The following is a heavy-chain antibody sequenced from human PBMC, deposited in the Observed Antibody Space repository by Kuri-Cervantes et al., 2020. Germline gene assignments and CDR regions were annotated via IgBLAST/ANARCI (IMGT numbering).Heavy chain of an antibody. V-gene: IGHV3-15*01. CDR1: GFTFSNAW. J-gene: IGHJ6*03. CDR3: TTEYYDFWSGYYSYMDV. CDR2: IKSKTDGGTT. D-gene: IGHD3-3*01. Sequence: GGSLRLSCAASGFTFSNAWMSWVRQAPGKGLEWVGRIKSKTDGGTTDYAAPVKGRFTISRDDSKNTLYLQMNSLKTEDTAVYYCTTEYYDFWSGYYSYMDVWDKGTTVTVSS.